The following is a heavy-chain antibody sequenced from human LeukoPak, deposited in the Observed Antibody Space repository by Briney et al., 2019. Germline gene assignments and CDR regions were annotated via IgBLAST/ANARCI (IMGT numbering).Heavy chain of an antibody. CDR3: AKGRPPRVNIAVAGIY. Sequence: GGSLRLSCAASGFTFSSYAMSWVRQAPGKGLEWVSFIYSDNTHYSDSVKGRFTISRDNSKNTLYLQMNSLRAEDTAVYYCAKGRPPRVNIAVAGIYWGQGTLVTVSS. J-gene: IGHJ4*02. CDR1: GFTFSSYA. D-gene: IGHD6-19*01. V-gene: IGHV3-23*03. CDR2: IYSDNT.